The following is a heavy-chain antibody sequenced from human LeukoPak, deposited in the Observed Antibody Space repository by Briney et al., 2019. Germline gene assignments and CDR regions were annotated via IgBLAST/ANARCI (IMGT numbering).Heavy chain of an antibody. Sequence: TLSLTCTVSGGSISSGGYYWSWIRQHPGKGLEWIGYIYYSGSTYYNPSLKSRVTISVDTSKNQFSLKLSSVTAADTAVYYCARGAYYYDSSGYYRYFDYWGQGTLVTVSS. CDR3: ARGAYYYDSSGYYRYFDY. J-gene: IGHJ4*02. D-gene: IGHD3-22*01. V-gene: IGHV4-31*03. CDR2: IYYSGST. CDR1: GGSISSGGYY.